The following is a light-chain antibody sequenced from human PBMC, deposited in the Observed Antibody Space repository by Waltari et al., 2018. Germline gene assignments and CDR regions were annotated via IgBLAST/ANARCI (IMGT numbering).Light chain of an antibody. V-gene: IGKV3-20*01. CDR1: QSIR. J-gene: IGKJ4*01. CDR2: DAS. CDR3: QQFDRSPPVT. Sequence: EIVLTQSPGTLSLSPGETATLSCRASQSIRLAWYQQKPGQAPILLIHDASKRATGIPEMFRGSGSGTDFTLTISRLEPEDFAMYYCQQFDRSPPVTFGGGTKVEIK.